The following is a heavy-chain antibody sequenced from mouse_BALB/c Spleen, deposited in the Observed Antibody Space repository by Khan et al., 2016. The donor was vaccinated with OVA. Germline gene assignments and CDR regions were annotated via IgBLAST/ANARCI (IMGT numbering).Heavy chain of an antibody. CDR3: ATRFGYPFAF. D-gene: IGHD2-2*01. CDR1: GFNIKDTY. CDR2: LEPPTDDS. J-gene: IGHJ3*01. Sequence: VPLQQSGAELVKPGASVKLSCSASGFNIKDTYIPWMKQRPEQGLEWIGRLEPPTDDSRYGPKFQAQATLTADTSSNAAYLLLSILTSEDTVFYYCATRFGYPFAFWGQGTLVSVSA. V-gene: IGHV14-3*02.